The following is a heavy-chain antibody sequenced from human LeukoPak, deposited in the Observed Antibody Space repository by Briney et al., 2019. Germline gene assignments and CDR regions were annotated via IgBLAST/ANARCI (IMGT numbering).Heavy chain of an antibody. V-gene: IGHV3-20*04. CDR1: GFTFDDYG. CDR3: ARLGYCSRTSCSKNYYYYMDV. Sequence: GGSLRLSCAASGFTFDDYGMSWVRQAPGKGLEWVSGINWNGGSTGYADSVKGRFTISRDNAKNSLYLQMNSLRAEDTALYYCARLGYCSRTSCSKNYYYYMDVWGKGTTVTVSS. CDR2: INWNGGST. J-gene: IGHJ6*03. D-gene: IGHD2-2*01.